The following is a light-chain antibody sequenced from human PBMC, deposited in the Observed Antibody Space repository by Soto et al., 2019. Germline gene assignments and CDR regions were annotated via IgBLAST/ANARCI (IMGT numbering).Light chain of an antibody. J-gene: IGLJ1*01. CDR1: SSNIGAGYD. CDR2: GNT. Sequence: QSVLTQPPSVSGAPGQRVTISCTGSSSNIGAGYDVHWYQQRPGTAPKLLIFGNTNRPSGVPDRFSGSKSGTSASLAITGLQAEDEGDYYCQSYDSTLSARYVFGTGTKPTVL. CDR3: QSYDSTLSARYV. V-gene: IGLV1-40*01.